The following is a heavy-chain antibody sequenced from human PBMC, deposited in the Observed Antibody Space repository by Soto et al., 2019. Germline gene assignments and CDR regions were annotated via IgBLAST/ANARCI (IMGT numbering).Heavy chain of an antibody. CDR2: IGTAGDT. CDR3: ARNNMAAFDI. D-gene: IGHD3-10*01. Sequence: PGGSLRQSCAASGFTFSSYDIHWVRLATGEVMDYVLAIGTAGDTCYQGSVNGRFTISRENAKYSLCLQMNLLRVGYMAVYYCARNNMAAFDIWGQGTMVTVSS. J-gene: IGHJ3*02. CDR1: GFTFSSYD. V-gene: IGHV3-13*01.